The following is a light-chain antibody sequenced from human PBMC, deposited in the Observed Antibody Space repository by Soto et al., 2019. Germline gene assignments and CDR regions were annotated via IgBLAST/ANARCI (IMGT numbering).Light chain of an antibody. CDR1: SSDVGGYNF. V-gene: IGLV2-14*01. CDR2: EVS. J-gene: IGLJ2*01. Sequence: QSVLTQPRSVSGSPGQSVTISCTGTSSDVGGYNFVSWYQHHPGKAPKLMIYEVSNRPSGVSTRFSGSKSGNTASLTISGLQAEDEADYYCFSYRSTGILLFGGGTKLTVL. CDR3: FSYRSTGILL.